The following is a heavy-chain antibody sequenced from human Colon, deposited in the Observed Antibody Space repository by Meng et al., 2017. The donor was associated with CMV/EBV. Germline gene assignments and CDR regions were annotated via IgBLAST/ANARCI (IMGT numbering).Heavy chain of an antibody. J-gene: IGHJ4*02. D-gene: IGHD6-13*01. CDR1: GFTFSSYG. CDR2: IRYDGSNK. V-gene: IGHV3-30*02. CDR3: AKDGRRYSSSSLQFDY. Sequence: GESLKISCAASGFTFSSYGMHWVRQAPGKGLEWVAFIRYDGSNKYYADSVKGRFTISRDNSKNTLYLQMNSLRAEDTAVYYCAKDGRRYSSSSLQFDYWGQGTLVTVSS.